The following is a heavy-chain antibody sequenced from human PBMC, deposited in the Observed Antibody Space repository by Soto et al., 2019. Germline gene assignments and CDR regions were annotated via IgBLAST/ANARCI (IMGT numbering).Heavy chain of an antibody. V-gene: IGHV1-3*01. CDR3: ARARSATTSYYYYYYGMDV. D-gene: IGHD5-12*01. J-gene: IGHJ6*02. Sequence: AASVKVSCKASGYTFTSYAMHWVRQAPGQRLEWMGWINAGNGNTKYSQKFQGRVTITRDTSASTAYMELSRLRSEDTAVYYCARARSATTSYYYYYYGMDVWGQGTTVTVSS. CDR1: GYTFTSYA. CDR2: INAGNGNT.